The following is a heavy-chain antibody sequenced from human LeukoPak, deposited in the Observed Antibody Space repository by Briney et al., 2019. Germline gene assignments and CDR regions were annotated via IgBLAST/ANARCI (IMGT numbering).Heavy chain of an antibody. CDR1: GFRVSDFS. D-gene: IGHD3-16*01. CDR3: TRERRGSYYSFES. V-gene: IGHV3-11*05. Sequence: GGSLRLSCAASGFRVSDFSISWFRQSPGKGPEWISYVMSGRGSTNYADSVKGRFTISRDNAKNSVALELDGLRADDTAVYFCTRERRGSYYSFESWGQGTLVTVSS. CDR2: VMSGRGST. J-gene: IGHJ4*02.